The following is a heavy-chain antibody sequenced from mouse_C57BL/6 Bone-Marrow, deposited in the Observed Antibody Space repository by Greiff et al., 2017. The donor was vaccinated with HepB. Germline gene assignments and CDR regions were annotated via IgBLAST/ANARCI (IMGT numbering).Heavy chain of an antibody. D-gene: IGHD1-1*01. V-gene: IGHV7-3*01. CDR1: GFTFTDYY. Sequence: EVQGVESGGGLVQPGGSLSLSCAASGFTFTDYYMSWVRQPPGKALEWLGFIRNKANGYTTEYSASVKGRFTISRDNSQSILYLQMNALRAEDSATYYCARYNGSRAFYAMDYWGQGTSVTVSS. CDR3: ARYNGSRAFYAMDY. CDR2: IRNKANGYTT. J-gene: IGHJ4*01.